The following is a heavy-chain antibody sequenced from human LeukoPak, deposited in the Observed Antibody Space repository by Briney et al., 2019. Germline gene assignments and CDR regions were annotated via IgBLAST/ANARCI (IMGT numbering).Heavy chain of an antibody. CDR2: INSDGSST. J-gene: IGHJ6*03. CDR3: ARDGYYGSGSYYNPTAWYYYYYMDV. V-gene: IGHV3-74*01. D-gene: IGHD3-10*01. CDR1: GFTFSSYW. Sequence: GGSLRLSCAASGFTFSSYWMHWVRQAPGKGLVWVSRINSDGSSTSYADSVKGRFTISRDNAKNTLYLQMNSLRDEDTAVYYCARDGYYGSGSYYNPTAWYYYYYMDVWGKGTTVTISS.